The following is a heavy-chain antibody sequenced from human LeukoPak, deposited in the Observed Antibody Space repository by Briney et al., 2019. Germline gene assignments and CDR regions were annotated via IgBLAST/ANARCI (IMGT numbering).Heavy chain of an antibody. J-gene: IGHJ4*02. D-gene: IGHD6-19*01. CDR2: INHSGST. Sequence: SETLSLTCAVYGGSFSGYYWSWIRQPPGQGLEWIGEINHSGSTNYNPSLKSRVSISVDTSKNQFSLNLSSVTAADTAVYYCAAFRQWLVILDYWGQGTLVTVSS. V-gene: IGHV4-34*01. CDR1: GGSFSGYY. CDR3: AAFRQWLVILDY.